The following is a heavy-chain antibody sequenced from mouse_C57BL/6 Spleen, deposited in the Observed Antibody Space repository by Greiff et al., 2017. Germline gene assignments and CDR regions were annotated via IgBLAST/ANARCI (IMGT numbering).Heavy chain of an antibody. Sequence: EVQGVESGGGLVKPGGSLKLSCAASGFTFSSYAMSWVRQTPEKRLEWVATISDGGSYTYYPDNVKGRFTISRDNAKNNLYLQMSHLKSEDTAMYYCARGGYGYDTLYYFDYWGQGTTLTVSS. CDR2: ISDGGSYT. CDR1: GFTFSSYA. J-gene: IGHJ2*01. CDR3: ARGGYGYDTLYYFDY. V-gene: IGHV5-4*01. D-gene: IGHD2-2*01.